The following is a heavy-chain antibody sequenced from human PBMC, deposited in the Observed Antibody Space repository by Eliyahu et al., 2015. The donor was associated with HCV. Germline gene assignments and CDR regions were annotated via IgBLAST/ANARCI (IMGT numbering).Heavy chain of an antibody. J-gene: IGHJ5*01. V-gene: IGHV4-59*01. CDR3: ARDREYCTGGRCHTWFDP. D-gene: IGHD2-15*01. CDR2: IFFTGST. CDR1: GGSINSYY. Sequence: QVQLQESGPGLVKPSETLSLTCPVXGGSINSYYWSWIRQPPGKGLEWIGFIFFTGSTNYNPSLKSRVTISVDRSKNQFSLKLRSVTAADTAVYYCARDREYCTGGRCHTWFDPWGQGTLVSVSS.